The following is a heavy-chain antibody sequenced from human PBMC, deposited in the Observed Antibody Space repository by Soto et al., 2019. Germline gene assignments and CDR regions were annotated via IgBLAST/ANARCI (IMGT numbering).Heavy chain of an antibody. CDR1: GGSISSYY. D-gene: IGHD3-3*01. CDR3: ARDSIGRSGYYTGDYYYYMDV. J-gene: IGHJ6*03. CDR2: IYYSGST. V-gene: IGHV4-59*01. Sequence: SETLSLTCTVSGGSISSYYWSWIRQPPGKGLEWIGYIYYSGSTNYNPSLKSRVTISVDTSKNQFSLKLSSVTAADTAVYYCARDSIGRSGYYTGDYYYYMDVWGKGTTVTVSS.